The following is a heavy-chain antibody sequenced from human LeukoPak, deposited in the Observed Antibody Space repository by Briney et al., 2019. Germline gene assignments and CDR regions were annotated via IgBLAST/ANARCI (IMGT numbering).Heavy chain of an antibody. D-gene: IGHD2-2*01. CDR3: ARVGEIYCSSTSCWFSSGDYYYMDV. J-gene: IGHJ6*03. CDR2: IYYSGST. CDR1: GGSISSSSYY. V-gene: IGHV4-39*07. Sequence: PSETLSLTCTVSGGSISSSSYYWGWIRQPPGKGLEWIGSIYYSGSTYYNPSLKSRVTISVDTSKNQFSLKLSSVTAADTAVYYCARVGEIYCSSTSCWFSSGDYYYMDVWGKGTTVTISS.